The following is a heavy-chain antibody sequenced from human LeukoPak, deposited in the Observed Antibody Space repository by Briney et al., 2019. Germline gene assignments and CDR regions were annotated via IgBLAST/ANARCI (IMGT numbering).Heavy chain of an antibody. D-gene: IGHD1-1*01. CDR2: ISPDGAIK. Sequence: GGSLRLSCAASGFAFSFYAMHWVRQAPGKGLEWVSVISPDGAIKFYADSVKGRFTISRDNFKSMLDLQMNSLGPEDTAVYYCVREIGTKTAFDIWGHGTMVTVS. CDR1: GFAFSFYA. CDR3: VREIGTKTAFDI. J-gene: IGHJ3*02. V-gene: IGHV3-30-3*01.